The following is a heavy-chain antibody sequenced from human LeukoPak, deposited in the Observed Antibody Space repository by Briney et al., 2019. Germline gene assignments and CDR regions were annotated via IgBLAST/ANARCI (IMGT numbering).Heavy chain of an antibody. D-gene: IGHD2-2*01. CDR1: GGSISSGDYY. CDR3: ARGGVVPAARAQVDWFDP. CDR2: IYYSGST. V-gene: IGHV4-30-4*08. J-gene: IGHJ5*02. Sequence: SETLSLTCTVSGGSISSGDYYWSWIRQPPGKGLEWIGYIYYSGSTYYNPSLKSRVTISVDTSKNQFSLKLSSVTAADTAVYYCARGGVVPAARAQVDWFDPWGQGTLVTVSS.